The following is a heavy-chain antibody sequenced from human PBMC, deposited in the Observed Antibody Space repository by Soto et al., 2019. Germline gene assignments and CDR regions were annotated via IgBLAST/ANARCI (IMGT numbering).Heavy chain of an antibody. J-gene: IGHJ6*02. CDR2: LYWDDEQ. D-gene: IGHD2-21*02. Sequence: QVTLKESGPTLVKPTQTLTLTCTVSGLSLRTTGVGVGWVRQPPGKALEWLALLYWDDEQRYSPSLRSRLTIAKDISEKQVVPTMTNMDTVDTATYYCVQSRCGGDCLEIYSSHAYNGLDVWGQGTTVTVSS. CDR1: GLSLRTTGVG. V-gene: IGHV2-5*02. CDR3: VQSRCGGDCLEIYSSHAYNGLDV.